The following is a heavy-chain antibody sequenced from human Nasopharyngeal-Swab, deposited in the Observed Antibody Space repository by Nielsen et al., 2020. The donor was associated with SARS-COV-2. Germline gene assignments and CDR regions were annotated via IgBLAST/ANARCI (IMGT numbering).Heavy chain of an antibody. D-gene: IGHD3-3*01. CDR2: VVYSGST. J-gene: IGHJ5*02. CDR3: ARGIFGVPLEVYNWFDP. V-gene: IGHV4-61*01. Sequence: GSLRLSCTVSGGSVSSDIYSWSWIRQPPGKGLEWIGYVVYSGSTNYNPSLKSRVTISVDTSKNQFSLKLSSVTAADTAVYYCARGIFGVPLEVYNWFDPWGQGTLVTVSS. CDR1: GGSVSSDIYS.